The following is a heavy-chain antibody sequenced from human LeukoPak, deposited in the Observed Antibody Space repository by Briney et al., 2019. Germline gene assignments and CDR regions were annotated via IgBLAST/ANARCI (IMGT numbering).Heavy chain of an antibody. V-gene: IGHV3-21*01. J-gene: IGHJ4*02. Sequence: GGSLRLSCTASGFTFGDYAMSWVRQAPGKGLEWVSSISSSSSYIYYADSVKGRFTISRDNAKNSLYLQMNSLRAEDTAVYYCAGSVRLGELSTFDYWGQGTLVTVSS. CDR2: ISSSSSYI. CDR1: GFTFGDYA. D-gene: IGHD3-16*02. CDR3: AGSVRLGELSTFDY.